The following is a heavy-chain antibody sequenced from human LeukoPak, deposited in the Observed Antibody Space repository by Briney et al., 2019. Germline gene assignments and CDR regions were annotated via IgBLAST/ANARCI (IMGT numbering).Heavy chain of an antibody. J-gene: IGHJ6*02. CDR1: GGTFISYA. D-gene: IGHD3-10*01. V-gene: IGHV1-69*13. CDR3: ARGTMVPSFYYYYGMDV. Sequence: SVKVSCKASGGTFISYAISWVRQAPGQGLEWMGGIIPIFGTANYAQKFQGRVTITADESTSTAYMELSSLRSEDTAVYYCARGTMVPSFYYYYGMDVWGQGTTVTVSS. CDR2: IIPIFGTA.